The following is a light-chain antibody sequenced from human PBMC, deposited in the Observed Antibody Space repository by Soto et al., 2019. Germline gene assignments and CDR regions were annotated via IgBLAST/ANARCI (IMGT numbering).Light chain of an antibody. J-gene: IGKJ1*01. CDR3: QQYNNWPWT. CDR2: GAS. Sequence: EIVMTQSPATLSLSPGERGTLSCRASQSVSSNLAWYQQKPGQAPRLLIYGASTRATGIPARFSGSGSGTEFTLTISSLQSEDFAVYYCQQYNNWPWTFGQGTQVEIK. V-gene: IGKV3-15*01. CDR1: QSVSSN.